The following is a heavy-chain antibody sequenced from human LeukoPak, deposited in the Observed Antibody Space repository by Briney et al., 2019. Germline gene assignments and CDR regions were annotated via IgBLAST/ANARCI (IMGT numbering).Heavy chain of an antibody. CDR3: SRENGAFSPFGY. Sequence: SETLSLTCGVSGGSITSTNWWSWRRQPPGQGLEWIGEVSLSGLTNYNPSLSSRIIMALDTSKNHLSLHLTSVTAADTAVYYCSRENGAFSPFGYWGQGYLVTVLS. CDR1: GGSITSTNW. D-gene: IGHD2-8*01. J-gene: IGHJ4*02. V-gene: IGHV4-4*02. CDR2: VSLSGLT.